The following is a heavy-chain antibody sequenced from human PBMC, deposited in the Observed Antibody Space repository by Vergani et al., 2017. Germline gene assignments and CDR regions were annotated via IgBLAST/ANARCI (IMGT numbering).Heavy chain of an antibody. D-gene: IGHD3-10*01. Sequence: VQLVESGGGLVKPGRSLRLSCAASGFTFSSYGMHWVRQAPGKGLEWVAVISYDGSNKYYADSVKGRFTISRDNSKNTLYLQMNSLRAEDTAGYYCAKDDPFPITLNRYWGQGTLVTVSS. CDR1: GFTFSSYG. CDR3: AKDDPFPITLNRY. V-gene: IGHV3-30*18. CDR2: ISYDGSNK. J-gene: IGHJ4*02.